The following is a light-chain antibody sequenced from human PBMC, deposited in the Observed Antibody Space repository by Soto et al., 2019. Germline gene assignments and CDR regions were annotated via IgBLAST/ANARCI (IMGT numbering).Light chain of an antibody. J-gene: IGLJ1*01. CDR1: SXDIGVYNY. CDR3: SSYTTSNTYV. V-gene: IGLV2-14*01. Sequence: QSVLAQPASVSGSPGQSITFSCTGTSXDIGVYNYVSWYQQHPGKAPKLMIYEVNNRPSGVSNRFSGSKSGNTASLTISGLQAEDEADYYCSSYTTSNTYVFGTGTKVTLL. CDR2: EVN.